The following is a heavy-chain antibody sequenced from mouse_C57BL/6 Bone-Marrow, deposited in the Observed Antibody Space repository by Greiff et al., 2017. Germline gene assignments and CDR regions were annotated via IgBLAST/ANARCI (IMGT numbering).Heavy chain of an antibody. CDR2: IHPSASDT. D-gene: IGHD1-1*01. CDR3: ARGGFYYYGSSYECYAMDY. Sequence: QVQLQQSGAELVKPGASVKVSCKASGYTFTSSWMHWVKQRPGQGLAWIGRIHPSASDTNYNQKFKGKATLTVDTSSSTAYMQLSSLTSEDSAVYYCARGGFYYYGSSYECYAMDYWGQGTSVTVSS. V-gene: IGHV1-74*01. J-gene: IGHJ4*01. CDR1: GYTFTSSW.